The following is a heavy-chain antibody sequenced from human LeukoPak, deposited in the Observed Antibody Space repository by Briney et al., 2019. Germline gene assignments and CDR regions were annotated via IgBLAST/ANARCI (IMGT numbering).Heavy chain of an antibody. Sequence: ASVKVSCKASGYTFTGYYMHWVRQAPGQGLEWMGWIDPNSGGTNYAQKFQGRVTMTRDTSISTAYMELSRLRSDDTAVYYCARSRPRSAAAGTSWFDPWGQGTLVTVSS. CDR3: ARSRPRSAAAGTSWFDP. J-gene: IGHJ5*02. CDR2: IDPNSGGT. V-gene: IGHV1-2*02. D-gene: IGHD6-13*01. CDR1: GYTFTGYY.